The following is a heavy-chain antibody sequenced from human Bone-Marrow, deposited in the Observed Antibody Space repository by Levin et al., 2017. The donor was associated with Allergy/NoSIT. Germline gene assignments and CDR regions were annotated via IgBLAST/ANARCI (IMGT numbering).Heavy chain of an antibody. CDR2: ISSSGTTI. V-gene: IGHV3-48*02. Sequence: QTGGSLRLSCAASGFTFSSYTMNWVRQAPGKGLQWVAYISSSGTTIYYADSVKGRFTISRDNAKNSLYLQMNSLRDDDTAVYYCARDLLGATGSFAHWGQGTLVTVSS. D-gene: IGHD3-16*01. CDR3: ARDLLGATGSFAH. CDR1: GFTFSSYT. J-gene: IGHJ4*02.